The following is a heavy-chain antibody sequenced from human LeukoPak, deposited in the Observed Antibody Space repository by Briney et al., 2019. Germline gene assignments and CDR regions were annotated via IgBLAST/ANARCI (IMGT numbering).Heavy chain of an antibody. CDR1: GYTFTGHY. Sequence: ASVKVSCKASGYTFTGHYIHWVRHAPGQGLEWMGWISPNNGGTNSAQKFQGRVTLTRDTSMSTAYMELSRLRSDDAAVYYCARSMAGTFDYWGQGTLVTVSS. CDR2: ISPNNGGT. V-gene: IGHV1-2*02. D-gene: IGHD6-19*01. J-gene: IGHJ4*02. CDR3: ARSMAGTFDY.